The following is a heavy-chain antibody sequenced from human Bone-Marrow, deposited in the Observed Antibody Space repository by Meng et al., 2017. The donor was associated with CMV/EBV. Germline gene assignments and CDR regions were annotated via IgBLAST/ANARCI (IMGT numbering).Heavy chain of an antibody. V-gene: IGHV3-30-3*01. J-gene: IGHJ6*02. Sequence: GGSLRLSCAASGFTFSSYAMHWVRQAPGKGLEWVAVISYDGSNKYYADSVKGRFTISRDNSKNTLYLQMNSLRAEDTAVYYCARDRMIAVAYLPMGGMDVWGQGTTVTCSS. CDR3: ARDRMIAVAYLPMGGMDV. CDR1: GFTFSSYA. CDR2: ISYDGSNK. D-gene: IGHD6-19*01.